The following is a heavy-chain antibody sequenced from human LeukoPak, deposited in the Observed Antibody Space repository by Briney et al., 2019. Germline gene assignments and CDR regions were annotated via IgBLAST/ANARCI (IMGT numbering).Heavy chain of an antibody. V-gene: IGHV3-30*02. CDR3: AKDADTATIIYWYFDL. CDR1: GFSFGSYG. Sequence: GGSLRLSCTASGFSFGSYGMHWVRQAPGEGLEWVALIWYDGSNNDYADSVKGRFTISRDDSKNTLYLQMNSLRAEDTAMYYCAKDADTATIIYWYFDLWGRGTLVTVSS. D-gene: IGHD5-18*01. CDR2: IWYDGSNN. J-gene: IGHJ2*01.